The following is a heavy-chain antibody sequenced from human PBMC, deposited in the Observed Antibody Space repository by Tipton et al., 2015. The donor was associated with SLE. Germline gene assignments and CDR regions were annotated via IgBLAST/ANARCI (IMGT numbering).Heavy chain of an antibody. CDR3: ARARVYDFYRGYAPYDN. Sequence: TLSLTCTVSGGPIRGHYWSWIRQPPGKGLEWIGYVYYTGSSNYNPSLKSRVTTSLDTSKKQFSLNLRSVTAADTAVYYCARARVYDFYRGYAPYDNWGQGALVTVSS. J-gene: IGHJ4*02. CDR1: GGPIRGHY. V-gene: IGHV4-59*11. CDR2: VYYTGSS. D-gene: IGHD3-3*01.